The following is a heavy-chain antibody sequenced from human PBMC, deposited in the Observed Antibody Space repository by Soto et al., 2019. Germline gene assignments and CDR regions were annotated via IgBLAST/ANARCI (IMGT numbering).Heavy chain of an antibody. V-gene: IGHV1-2*02. CDR1: GYTFTGYY. CDR2: INPNSGGT. CDR3: ARDRGQLRYYFDY. J-gene: IGHJ4*02. D-gene: IGHD6-6*01. Sequence: GASVKVSCKASGYTFTGYYMHWLRQAPGQGLEWMGWINPNSGGTNYAQKFQGRVTMTRDTSISTAYMELSRLRSDDTAVYYCARDRGQLRYYFDYWGQGTLVTVSS.